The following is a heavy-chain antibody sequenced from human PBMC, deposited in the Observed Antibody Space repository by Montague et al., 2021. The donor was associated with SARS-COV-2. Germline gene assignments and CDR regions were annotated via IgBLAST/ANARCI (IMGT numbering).Heavy chain of an antibody. V-gene: IGHV3-30*18. J-gene: IGHJ6*02. CDR3: AKDRGMNCDIVTGYWVGDYHYDGMDV. CDR1: GFTFSSYG. CDR2: ISNDGSNK. D-gene: IGHD3-9*01. Sequence: SLRLSCAASGFTFSSYGMPWVRQAPGKGLEWVSVISNDGSNKYYADSVKGRFTISRDNSKNTLYLQMNSLRAEDTAVYYCAKDRGMNCDIVTGYWVGDYHYDGMDVWGQGTMVTVSS.